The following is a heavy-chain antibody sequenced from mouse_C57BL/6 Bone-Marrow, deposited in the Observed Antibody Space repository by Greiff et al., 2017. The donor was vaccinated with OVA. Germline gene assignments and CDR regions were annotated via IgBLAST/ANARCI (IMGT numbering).Heavy chain of an antibody. CDR3: ARRGDYYGSSLFDD. CDR1: GYSFTGYY. CDR2: INPSTGGT. D-gene: IGHD1-1*01. Sequence: VQLQQSGPELVKPGASVKISCKASGYSFTGYYMNWVKQSPEKSLEWIGEINPSTGGTTYNQKFKAMATLTVDKSSSTAYMQVKSLTSEDSAVYYSARRGDYYGSSLFDDWGQGTTLTVSS. V-gene: IGHV1-42*01. J-gene: IGHJ2*01.